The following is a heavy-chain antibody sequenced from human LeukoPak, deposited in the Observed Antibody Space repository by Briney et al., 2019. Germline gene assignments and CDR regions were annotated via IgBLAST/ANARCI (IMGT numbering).Heavy chain of an antibody. J-gene: IGHJ4*02. D-gene: IGHD3-10*01. CDR3: ARNQYGSGSPLFDY. V-gene: IGHV4-39*07. CDR1: GGSISSSSYY. CDR2: IYYSGST. Sequence: PSETLSLTCTVSGGSISSSSYYWGWIRQPPGKGLEWIGSIYYSGSTYYNPSLKSQVTISIDTSKNQFSLKLSSVTAADTAVYYCARNQYGSGSPLFDYWGQGTLVTVSS.